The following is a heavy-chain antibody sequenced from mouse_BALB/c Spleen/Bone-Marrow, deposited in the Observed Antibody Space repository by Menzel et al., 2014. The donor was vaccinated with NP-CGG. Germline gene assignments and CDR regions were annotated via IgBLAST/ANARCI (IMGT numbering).Heavy chain of an antibody. CDR2: INPNNGGA. Sequence: SGAELVKPGASVKLSCKASGYTFTSYYMYWVKQRPGQGLEWIGEINPNNGGADFNEKFKIKATLTVDKSSSTAYMQLSSLTSEDSAVYYCATSRGYNWFAYWGQGTLVTVSA. D-gene: IGHD2-2*01. J-gene: IGHJ3*01. CDR1: GYTFTSYY. V-gene: IGHV1S81*02. CDR3: ATSRGYNWFAY.